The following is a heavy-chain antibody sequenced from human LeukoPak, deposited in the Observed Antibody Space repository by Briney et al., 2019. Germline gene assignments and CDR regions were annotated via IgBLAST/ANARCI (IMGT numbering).Heavy chain of an antibody. J-gene: IGHJ3*02. CDR1: GGSISSSSYY. CDR3: ARHVVAAVTAFDI. Sequence: SETLSLTCTVSGGSISSSSYYWGWIRQPPGKGLEWIGSIYYSGSTYYNPSLKSRVTISVDTSKNQFSLKLSSVTAADTAAYYCARHVVAAVTAFDIWGQGTMVTVSS. CDR2: IYYSGST. V-gene: IGHV4-39*01. D-gene: IGHD4-17*01.